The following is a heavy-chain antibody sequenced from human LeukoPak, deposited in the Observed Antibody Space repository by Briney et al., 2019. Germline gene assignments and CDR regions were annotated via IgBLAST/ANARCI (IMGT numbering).Heavy chain of an antibody. CDR3: ARDGMTTVTYLSFQH. D-gene: IGHD4-17*01. J-gene: IGHJ1*01. CDR1: GGTFSSYA. V-gene: IGHV1-69*04. CDR2: IIPILGIA. Sequence: SVKVSCKASGGTFSSYAISWVRQAPGQGLEWMGRIIPILGIANYAQKFQGRVTITADKSTSTAYMELSSLRSEDTAVYYCARDGMTTVTYLSFQHWGQGTLVTVSS.